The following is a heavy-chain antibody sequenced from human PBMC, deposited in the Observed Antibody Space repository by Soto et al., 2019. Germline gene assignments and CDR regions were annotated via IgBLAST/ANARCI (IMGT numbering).Heavy chain of an antibody. J-gene: IGHJ4*02. CDR3: ARGGYCSSTSCNQNIIDY. CDR1: GFTFSSYS. Sequence: GGSLRLSCAASGFTFSSYSMNWVRQAPGKGLEWVSSISSSSSYIYYADSVKGRFTISRDNAKNSLYLQMNSLRAEDTAVYYCARGGYCSSTSCNQNIIDYWGQGALVTVSS. D-gene: IGHD2-2*01. CDR2: ISSSSSYI. V-gene: IGHV3-21*01.